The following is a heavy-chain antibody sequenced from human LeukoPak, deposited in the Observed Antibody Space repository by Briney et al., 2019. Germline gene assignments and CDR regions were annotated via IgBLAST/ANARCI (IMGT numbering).Heavy chain of an antibody. Sequence: TGGSLRLSCAASGFTFSDYNMRWIRQAPGKGLEWVSSISRSGSTKYYADSVKGRFTISRDNAKNSLYLQMNSLRAEDTAVYYCARLSRGIAAADDDYWGQGTLVTVSS. CDR2: ISRSGSTK. J-gene: IGHJ4*02. V-gene: IGHV3-11*04. D-gene: IGHD6-13*01. CDR1: GFTFSDYN. CDR3: ARLSRGIAAADDDY.